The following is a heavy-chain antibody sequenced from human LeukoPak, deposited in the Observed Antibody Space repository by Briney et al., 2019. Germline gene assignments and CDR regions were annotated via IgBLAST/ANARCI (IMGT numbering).Heavy chain of an antibody. CDR2: ISWNSGGI. J-gene: IGHJ3*02. CDR1: GFTFDDYA. Sequence: GGSLRLSCAASGFTFDDYAMHWVRQAPGKGLEWVSGISWNSGGIGYADSVKGRFTISRDNAKNSLYLQMNSLRAEDTALYYCAKDRGSSTNWGDPFDIWGQGTVVTVSS. V-gene: IGHV3-9*01. D-gene: IGHD7-27*01. CDR3: AKDRGSSTNWGDPFDI.